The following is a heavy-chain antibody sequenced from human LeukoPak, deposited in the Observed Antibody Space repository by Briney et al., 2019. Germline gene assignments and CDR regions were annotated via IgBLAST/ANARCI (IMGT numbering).Heavy chain of an antibody. CDR2: INSGGNI. D-gene: IGHD4-17*01. CDR1: GFTLSSFE. Sequence: PGGSLRLSCAASGFTLSSFEMNWVRQAPGKGLEWVSYINSGGNICYADSVKGRFTISRDDAKNSLCLQMNSLRAEDTAVYYCARDRYGDHGDAFGVWGQGTMVTVSS. V-gene: IGHV3-48*03. CDR3: ARDRYGDHGDAFGV. J-gene: IGHJ3*01.